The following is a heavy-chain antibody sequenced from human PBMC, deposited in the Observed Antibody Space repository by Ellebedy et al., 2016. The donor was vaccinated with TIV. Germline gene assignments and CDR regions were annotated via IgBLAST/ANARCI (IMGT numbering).Heavy chain of an antibody. J-gene: IGHJ6*02. CDR1: GGSINNYY. CDR2: IHHSGNS. Sequence: MPGGSLRLSCSVSGGSINNYYWPRIRQPPGQGLEWIGDIHHSGNSHIHPSLKSRVTLSLDTCKNQFSLGLRSVTAADTATYYCARDLGRYGMDVWGQGTTVTVSS. V-gene: IGHV4-59*01. CDR3: ARDLGRYGMDV.